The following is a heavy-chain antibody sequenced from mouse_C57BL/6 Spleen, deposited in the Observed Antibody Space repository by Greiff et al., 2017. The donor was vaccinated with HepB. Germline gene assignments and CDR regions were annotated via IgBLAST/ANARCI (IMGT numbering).Heavy chain of an antibody. CDR2: ISDGGSYT. D-gene: IGHD3-1*01. Sequence: DVKLVESGGGLVKPGGSLKLSCAASGFSFSSYAMSWVRQTPEKRLEWVATISDGGSYTYYPDNVKGRFTISRDNAKNNLYLQMSHLKSEDAAMYDCARAGPECDFGYWGQGTTLTVSS. CDR3: ARAGPECDFGY. CDR1: GFSFSSYA. J-gene: IGHJ2*01. V-gene: IGHV5-4*03.